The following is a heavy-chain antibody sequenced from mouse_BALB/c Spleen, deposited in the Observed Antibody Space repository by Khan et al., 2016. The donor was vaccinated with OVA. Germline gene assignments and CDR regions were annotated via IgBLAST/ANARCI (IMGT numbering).Heavy chain of an antibody. CDR1: GYTFTDYT. J-gene: IGHJ3*01. CDR3: ARGGGGERFAY. V-gene: IGHV1S137*01. Sequence: QVQLQQSGAELVRPGVSVKISCKGSGYTFTDYTMHWVKQSHAKSLEWIGVISTYYGDTNYNQKFKGKATMTVDKSSNTAYMDLDRLTSEDSAIYYWARGGGGERFAYSGQGTLVTVSA. CDR2: ISTYYGDT.